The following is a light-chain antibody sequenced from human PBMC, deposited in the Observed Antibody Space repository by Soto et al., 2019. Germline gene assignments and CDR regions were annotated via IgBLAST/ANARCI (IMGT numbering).Light chain of an antibody. V-gene: IGLV2-14*01. Sequence: QSALTQPASVSGSPGQSITISYTGTSSDVGGYNYVSWYQQHPGKAPKLMIYEVNNRPSGVSNRFSGSKSDNTASLTISGLQAEDEADYYCSSYTRSSTWVFGGGTKLTVL. CDR3: SSYTRSSTWV. CDR1: SSDVGGYNY. J-gene: IGLJ3*02. CDR2: EVN.